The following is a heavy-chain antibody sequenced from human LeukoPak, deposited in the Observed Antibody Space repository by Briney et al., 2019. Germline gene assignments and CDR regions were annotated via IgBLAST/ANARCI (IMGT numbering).Heavy chain of an antibody. CDR3: ARDLYYGDYRSTFDI. CDR2: ISSSGSTI. J-gene: IGHJ3*02. CDR1: GFTFSSYE. Sequence: PGGSLRLSCAASGFTFSSYEMNWVRQAPGKGLEWVSYISSSGSTIYYADSVKGRFTISRDNAKNSLYLQMNSLRAEDTAVYYCARDLYYGDYRSTFDIWGQGTMVTVSS. D-gene: IGHD4-17*01. V-gene: IGHV3-48*03.